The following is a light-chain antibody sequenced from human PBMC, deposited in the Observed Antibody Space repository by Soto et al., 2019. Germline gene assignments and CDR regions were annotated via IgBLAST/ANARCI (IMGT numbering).Light chain of an antibody. CDR2: DAS. CDR3: QQYGFLSRT. Sequence: EIVLTQSPATLSLSPGERATLSCRASQSVSSYLAWYQQKPGQAPRLLIYDASNRATGIPARFSGSGSGTDFTLTISSLEPEDFAVYYCQQYGFLSRTFGQGTKVDIK. CDR1: QSVSSY. J-gene: IGKJ1*01. V-gene: IGKV3-11*01.